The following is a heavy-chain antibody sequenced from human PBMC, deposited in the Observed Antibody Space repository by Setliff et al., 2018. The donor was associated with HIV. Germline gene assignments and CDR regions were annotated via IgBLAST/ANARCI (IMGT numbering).Heavy chain of an antibody. CDR1: GAPFNGYY. D-gene: IGHD2-2*01. J-gene: IGHJ4*02. CDR3: ARVRLRVPPSIFDY. CDR2: IYHSGIV. Sequence: SETLSLTCAVYGAPFNGYYWAWIRQSPAKGLEWIGEIYHSGIVNYNPSLQSRVTISTDTSKNQFSLRLNSVTVADTAVYYRARVRLRVPPSIFDYWGMGSLVTVSS. V-gene: IGHV4-34*01.